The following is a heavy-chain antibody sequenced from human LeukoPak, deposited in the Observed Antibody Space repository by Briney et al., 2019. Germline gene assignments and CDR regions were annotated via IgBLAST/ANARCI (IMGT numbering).Heavy chain of an antibody. D-gene: IGHD6-19*01. V-gene: IGHV4-38-2*02. Sequence: PSETLSLTCGVSGYSISSGYYWGWIRQPPGKGLEWIGSIFHTGNTYYNPSLKSRVTMSADTSKNQFSLKLSSVTAADTAVYYCARDGGVAVSGPPGYWGQGTLVTVSS. J-gene: IGHJ4*02. CDR3: ARDGGVAVSGPPGY. CDR2: IFHTGNT. CDR1: GYSISSGYY.